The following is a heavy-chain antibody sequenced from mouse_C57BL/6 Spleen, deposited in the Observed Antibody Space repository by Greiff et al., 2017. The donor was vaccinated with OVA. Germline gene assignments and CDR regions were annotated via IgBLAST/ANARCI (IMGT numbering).Heavy chain of an antibody. CDR3: ARWHYGSSYDY. D-gene: IGHD1-1*01. CDR1: GYTFTNYW. Sequence: VQLQQSGAELVRPGTSVKMSCKASGYTFTNYWIGWAKQRPGHGLAWIGDIYPGGGYTNYNEKFKGKATLTADKSSSTAYMQSSSLTSEDSAIYYCARWHYGSSYDYWGQGTTLTVSS. J-gene: IGHJ2*01. CDR2: IYPGGGYT. V-gene: IGHV1-63*01.